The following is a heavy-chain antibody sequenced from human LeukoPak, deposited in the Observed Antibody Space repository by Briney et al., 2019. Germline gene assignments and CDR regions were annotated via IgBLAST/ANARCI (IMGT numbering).Heavy chain of an antibody. D-gene: IGHD6-6*01. CDR3: ARVDPDSSSTLEVFDY. CDR2: IYYSGST. Sequence: SETLSLTCAVYGGSFSGYYWSWIRQPPGKGLEWIGYIYYSGSTNYNPSLKSRVTISVDTSKNQFSLKLSSVTAADTAVYYCARVDPDSSSTLEVFDYWGQGTLVTVSS. V-gene: IGHV4-59*01. J-gene: IGHJ4*02. CDR1: GGSFSGYY.